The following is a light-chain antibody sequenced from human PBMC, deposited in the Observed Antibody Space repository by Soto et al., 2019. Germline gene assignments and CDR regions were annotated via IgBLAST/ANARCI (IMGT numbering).Light chain of an antibody. J-gene: IGLJ2*01. CDR2: DVN. Sequence: QSALTQPPSASGSPGQSVTISCTGTSSDVGGYDFVSWYQQHPGKAPKLMIYDVNKRPSGVPDRFSGSKSGNTASLTVSGLQAEDEADYYCAAWDDRLSGLVFGRGTKVTVL. CDR1: SSDVGGYDF. CDR3: AAWDDRLSGLV. V-gene: IGLV2-8*01.